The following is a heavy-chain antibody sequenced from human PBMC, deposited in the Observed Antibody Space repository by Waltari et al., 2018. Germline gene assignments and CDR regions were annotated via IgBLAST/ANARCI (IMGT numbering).Heavy chain of an antibody. CDR2: IYPGDSDT. Sequence: EVQLVQSGAEVTQPGASLTISCTGSGYRFTSYWYGWVRQMPGKGLRWMGIIYPGDSDTRYSPSFQDQVTSSADKSISTAYLQWSSLKASDTAMYYCARHTSIGDYYTTYDYWGQGTLVTVSS. J-gene: IGHJ4*02. V-gene: IGHV5-51*01. D-gene: IGHD3-10*01. CDR3: ARHTSIGDYYTTYDY. CDR1: GYRFTSYW.